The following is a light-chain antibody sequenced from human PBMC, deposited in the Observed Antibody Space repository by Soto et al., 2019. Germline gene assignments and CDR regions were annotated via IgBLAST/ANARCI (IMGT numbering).Light chain of an antibody. CDR1: QSISSW. CDR2: DAS. Sequence: DIQMTQSPSTLSASVGDRVTITCRASQSISSWLAWYQQKPGKAPKLLIYDASSLESGVPSRFSGSGSGTEFTLTISGLQPDDFATYYCQQYKSYPGTFGQGTKVEIE. CDR3: QQYKSYPGT. J-gene: IGKJ1*01. V-gene: IGKV1-5*01.